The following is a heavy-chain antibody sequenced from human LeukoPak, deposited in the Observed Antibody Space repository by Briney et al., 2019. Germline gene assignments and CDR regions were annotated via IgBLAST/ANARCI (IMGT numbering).Heavy chain of an antibody. D-gene: IGHD3-9*01. Sequence: GGSLRPSCAASGFTFSSYAMSWVRQAPGKGLEWVSAISGSGGSTHYADSVKGRFTISRDNAKNSLYLQMNSLRAEDTAVYYCARDGYYDILTGYYKGYGMDVWGKGTTVTVSS. V-gene: IGHV3-23*01. CDR3: ARDGYYDILTGYYKGYGMDV. CDR1: GFTFSSYA. CDR2: ISGSGGST. J-gene: IGHJ6*04.